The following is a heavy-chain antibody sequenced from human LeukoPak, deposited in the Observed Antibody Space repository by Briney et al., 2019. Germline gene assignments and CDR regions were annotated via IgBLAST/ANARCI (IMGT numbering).Heavy chain of an antibody. V-gene: IGHV3-48*03. CDR3: AELGITMIGGV. CDR1: GFSFSSYE. D-gene: IGHD3-10*02. Sequence: GGSLRLSCAASGFSFSSYEVNWVRQAPGKGLEWISYISSSGSTIYYADSVKGRFTISRDNAKNSLYLQMNSLRAEDTAVYYCAELGITMIGGVWGKGTTVTISS. J-gene: IGHJ6*04. CDR2: ISSSGSTI.